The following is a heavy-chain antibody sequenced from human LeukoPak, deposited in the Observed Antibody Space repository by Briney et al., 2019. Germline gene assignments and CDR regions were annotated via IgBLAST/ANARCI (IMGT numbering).Heavy chain of an antibody. Sequence: ASVNVSCKASGYSFTDHYIHWVRQAPGQGLEWTGRINPNSGDTAYGPKFQGRVTMARDTSISTAYMELSSLRFDDTAMYYCARARCGADNCRGLENWFATWGQGTLVTVSS. J-gene: IGHJ5*02. CDR2: INPNSGDT. D-gene: IGHD2-21*01. V-gene: IGHV1-2*06. CDR1: GYSFTDHY. CDR3: ARARCGADNCRGLENWFAT.